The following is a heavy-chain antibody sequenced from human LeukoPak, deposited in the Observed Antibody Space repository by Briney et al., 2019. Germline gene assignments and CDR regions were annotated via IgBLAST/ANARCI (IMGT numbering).Heavy chain of an antibody. CDR2: INSSSSYI. D-gene: IGHD6-19*01. J-gene: IGHJ6*03. CDR1: GFTFSSYS. Sequence: PGGPLRLSRAASGFTFSSYSMNWVRQAPGKGRGWVSSINSSSSYIYYAESVKGRFTISRDNAKNSLYLQMNSLRAEDTAVYYCARDSIAVAGTSSADMDVWGKGTRVSVSS. CDR3: ARDSIAVAGTSSADMDV. V-gene: IGHV3-21*01.